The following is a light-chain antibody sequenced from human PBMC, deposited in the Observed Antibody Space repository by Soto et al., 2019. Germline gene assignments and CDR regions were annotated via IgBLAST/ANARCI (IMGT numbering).Light chain of an antibody. J-gene: IGKJ1*01. V-gene: IGKV1-8*01. Sequence: AIRMTQSPSSLSASTGDRVTITCRASQDISGYLAWYQQKPGKAPELLIYAASTLQSGLPSRFSGSGSGTDFTLTISSLQSEDFASYYCQQYDHLPSFRQGTKVEIK. CDR1: QDISGY. CDR2: AAS. CDR3: QQYDHLPS.